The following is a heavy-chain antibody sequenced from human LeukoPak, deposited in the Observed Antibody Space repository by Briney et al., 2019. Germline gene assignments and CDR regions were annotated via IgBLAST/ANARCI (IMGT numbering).Heavy chain of an antibody. V-gene: IGHV1-8*01. CDR1: GYTFTSYD. CDR2: MNPNSGNT. Sequence: ASVKVSCKASGYTFTSYDINWLRQATGQGLEWMGWMNPNSGNTGYAQKFQGRVTMTRNTSISTAYMELSSLRSEDTAVYYCAKDRNRNFPHYLDYWGQGTLVTVSS. D-gene: IGHD1-14*01. J-gene: IGHJ4*02. CDR3: AKDRNRNFPHYLDY.